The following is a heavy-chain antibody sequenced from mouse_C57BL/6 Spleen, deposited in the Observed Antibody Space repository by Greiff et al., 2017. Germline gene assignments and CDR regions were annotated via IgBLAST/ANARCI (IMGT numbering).Heavy chain of an antibody. CDR2: IDPENGDT. D-gene: IGHD3-2*02. CDR1: GFNIKDDY. J-gene: IGHJ2*01. CDR3: TTTAQATD. V-gene: IGHV14-4*01. Sequence: EVKLVESGAELVRPGASVKLSCTASGFNIKDDYMHWVKQRPEQGLEWIGWIDPENGDTEYASKFQGKATITADTSSNTAYLQLSSLTSEDTAGYYCTTTAQATDWGQGTTLTVSA.